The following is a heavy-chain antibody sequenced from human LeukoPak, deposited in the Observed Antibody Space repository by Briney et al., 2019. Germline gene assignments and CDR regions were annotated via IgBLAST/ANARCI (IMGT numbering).Heavy chain of an antibody. Sequence: PSQTLSLTWTVSGGSIGSGGYYWSWIRQHPGKGLEWIGYIYYSGSTYYNPSLKSRVTISVDMSKNQFSLKLSSVTAADTAVYYCARGRLGDNFDYWGQGTLVTVSS. CDR3: ARGRLGDNFDY. V-gene: IGHV4-31*02. J-gene: IGHJ4*02. CDR2: IYYSGST. CDR1: GGSIGSGGYY. D-gene: IGHD1-26*01.